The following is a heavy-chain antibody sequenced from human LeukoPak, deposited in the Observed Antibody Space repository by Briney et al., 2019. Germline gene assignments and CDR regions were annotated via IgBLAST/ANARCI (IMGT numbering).Heavy chain of an antibody. CDR3: ARARDVYYDRAFDI. V-gene: IGHV4-59*01. D-gene: IGHD3-22*01. J-gene: IGHJ3*02. Sequence: SETLSLTCTVSGGSISTYYWNWIRQPPGKGLEWIGYIYYSGSTNYNPSLKSRVTISVDTSKNQFSLKLSSVTAADTAVYYCARARDVYYDRAFDIWGQGTMVTFSS. CDR1: GGSISTYY. CDR2: IYYSGST.